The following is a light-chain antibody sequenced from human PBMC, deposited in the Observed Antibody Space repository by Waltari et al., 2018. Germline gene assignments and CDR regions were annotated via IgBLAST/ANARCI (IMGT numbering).Light chain of an antibody. CDR2: ATS. Sequence: DIQMTQSPSSLSASVGDRVTITCRASQGIGNSLAWYQQKPGKAPNLLLYATSRLQSGVPSRFGGSGSGTDYTLTISSLQPEDCATYYCQQYSSTPWTFGQGAKVEIK. CDR1: QGIGNS. V-gene: IGKV1-NL1*01. CDR3: QQYSSTPWT. J-gene: IGKJ1*01.